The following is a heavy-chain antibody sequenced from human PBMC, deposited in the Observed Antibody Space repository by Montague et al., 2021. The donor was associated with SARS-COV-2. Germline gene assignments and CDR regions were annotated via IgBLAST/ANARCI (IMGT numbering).Heavy chain of an antibody. CDR1: GYSISSGYY. D-gene: IGHD3-3*01. J-gene: IGHJ4*02. CDR2: IYHSGST. CDR3: ARDVRYYDFWSGRGQTSPEY. V-gene: IGHV4-38-2*02. Sequence: SETLSLTCTVSGYSISSGYYWGWIRQPPGKVLEFIGIIYHSGSTYYHPPLKSLTTISVDTSKNQFSLKLSSVTAADTAVYYSARDVRYYDFWSGRGQTSPEYWGRGTLVTVSS.